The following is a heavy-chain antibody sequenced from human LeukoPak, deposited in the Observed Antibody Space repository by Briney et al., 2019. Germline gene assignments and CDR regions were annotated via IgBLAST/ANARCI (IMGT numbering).Heavy chain of an antibody. D-gene: IGHD5-24*01. J-gene: IGHJ4*02. Sequence: PSETLSLTCTVSGGSISSSSYYWGWIRQPPGKGLEWIGSIYYSGSTYYNPSLKSRVTISVDTSKNQFSLKLSSVTAADTAVYYCARGYDGYNYAYFDYWGQGTLVTVSS. CDR3: ARGYDGYNYAYFDY. V-gene: IGHV4-39*01. CDR2: IYYSGST. CDR1: GGSISSSSYY.